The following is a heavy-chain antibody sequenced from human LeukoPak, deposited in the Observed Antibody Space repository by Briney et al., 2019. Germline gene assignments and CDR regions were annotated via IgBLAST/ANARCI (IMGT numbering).Heavy chain of an antibody. V-gene: IGHV3-7*03. D-gene: IGHD5-18*01. CDR3: AREAAKDTAMVTYAEYFDL. CDR2: IKQDGSEK. CDR1: GFTFSSYW. Sequence: GGSLRLSCAASGFTFSSYWMSWARQAPGKGLERVANIKQDGSEKYYVDSVKGRFTISRDNAKNSLYLQMNSLRAEDTAVYYCAREAAKDTAMVTYAEYFDLWGRGTLVTVSS. J-gene: IGHJ2*01.